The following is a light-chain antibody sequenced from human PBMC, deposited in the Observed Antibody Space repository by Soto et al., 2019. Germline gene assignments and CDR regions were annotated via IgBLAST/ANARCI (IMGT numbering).Light chain of an antibody. Sequence: DIQMTQSPSSLSASVGDRVTITCRASQSISNFLNWYQHKPGKAPKLLIYAASILQSGVPPRFSGSGSGTDFTLTISSLQPEDFATYYCQQGYSTPHTFGQGTKVDIK. CDR3: QQGYSTPHT. CDR1: QSISNF. J-gene: IGKJ2*01. V-gene: IGKV1-39*01. CDR2: AAS.